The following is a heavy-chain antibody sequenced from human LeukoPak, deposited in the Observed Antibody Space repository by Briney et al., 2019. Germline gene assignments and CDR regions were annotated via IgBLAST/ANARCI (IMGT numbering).Heavy chain of an antibody. Sequence: PSETLSLTCAVSGYSISSGYYWGWIRQPPGKGLEWIGSIYHSGSTYYNPSLKSRVTISVDTCKNQFSLKLSSVTAADTAVYYCARDPFIGYCSGGSCSGAYDGAFDIWGQGTMVSVSS. CDR3: ARDPFIGYCSGGSCSGAYDGAFDI. D-gene: IGHD2-15*01. CDR2: IYHSGST. V-gene: IGHV4-38-2*02. CDR1: GYSISSGYY. J-gene: IGHJ3*02.